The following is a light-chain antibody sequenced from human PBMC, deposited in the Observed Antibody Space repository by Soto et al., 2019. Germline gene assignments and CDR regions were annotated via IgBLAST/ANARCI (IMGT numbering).Light chain of an antibody. J-gene: IGKJ1*01. CDR1: QSVSSSY. V-gene: IGKV3-20*01. CDR2: GAS. CDR3: QQYGYSLWT. Sequence: EIVLTQSPGTLSLSPGERATLSCRASQSVSSSYLAWYQQKPGQAPRLLIFGASSRATGIPDRFSGSGSGTDFTLTISRLEPEDFAVYYCQQYGYSLWTFGQGTKVGIK.